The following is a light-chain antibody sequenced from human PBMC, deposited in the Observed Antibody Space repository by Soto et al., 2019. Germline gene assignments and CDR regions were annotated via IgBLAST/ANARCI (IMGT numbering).Light chain of an antibody. CDR1: QSVSSN. CDR3: QQYKNWPPIT. Sequence: EIVMTQSPATLSGSPGGRATLSCRASQSVSSNLAWYQQKPGQAPRLLIYGASARATGIPARFSGSGSGIEFTLTISSLQSEDFAVYYCQQYKNWPPITFGQGTRLEIK. J-gene: IGKJ5*01. V-gene: IGKV3-15*01. CDR2: GAS.